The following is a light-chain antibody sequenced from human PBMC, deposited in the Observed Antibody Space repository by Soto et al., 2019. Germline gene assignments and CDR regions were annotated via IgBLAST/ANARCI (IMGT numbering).Light chain of an antibody. CDR2: GAS. J-gene: IGKJ3*01. V-gene: IGKV3-20*01. CDR3: QQYGSAPFT. Sequence: EIVLTQSPGTLSLSPGERATLSCRASQSVSSSYLAWYQQKHGQAPRLLIYGASSRATGIPDRFSGSGSGTDFTLTISRLEPEDFAVYYCQQYGSAPFTFGPGNKVDIK. CDR1: QSVSSSY.